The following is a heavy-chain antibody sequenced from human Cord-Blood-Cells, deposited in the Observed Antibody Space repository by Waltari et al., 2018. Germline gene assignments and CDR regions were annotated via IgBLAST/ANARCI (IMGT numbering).Heavy chain of an antibody. Sequence: QVQLVQSGAEVKKPGASVKVSCKASGYTFTSYVMHWVRQAPGQRLEWMGWINAGNGNTKYSQKFQGRVTITRDTSASTAYMELSSLRSEDTAVYYCATYSGSYYYYGMDVWGQGTTVTVSS. CDR1: GYTFTSYV. V-gene: IGHV1-3*01. CDR2: INAGNGNT. D-gene: IGHD1-26*01. J-gene: IGHJ6*02. CDR3: ATYSGSYYYYGMDV.